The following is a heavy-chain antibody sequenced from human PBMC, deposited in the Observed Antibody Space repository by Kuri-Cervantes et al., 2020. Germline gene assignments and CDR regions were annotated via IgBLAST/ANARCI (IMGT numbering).Heavy chain of an antibody. CDR1: GFTFSSYG. CDR2: ISYDGSNK. D-gene: IGHD6-19*01. Sequence: LSLSCAASGFTFSSYGMHWVRQAPGKGLEWVAVISYDGSNKYYADSVKGRFTISRDNSKNTLDLQMNSLRAEDTAVYYCARDFDGSGYFSYCDYWGQGTLVTVSS. J-gene: IGHJ4*02. CDR3: ARDFDGSGYFSYCDY. V-gene: IGHV3-30*03.